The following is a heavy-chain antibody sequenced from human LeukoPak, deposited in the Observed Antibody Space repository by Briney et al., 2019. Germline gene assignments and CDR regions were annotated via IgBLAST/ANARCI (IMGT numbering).Heavy chain of an antibody. CDR2: IKPNSGAT. CDR1: GYTFTDYY. CDR3: ARETDFEDYRTTDY. V-gene: IGHV1-2*06. D-gene: IGHD1-14*01. Sequence: ASVKVSCKASGYTFTDYYIHLVRQAPGQGLEWMGRIKPNSGATNYPQKFQGRVTMTRDTSTSTAYMELSRLTSDDTAIYYCARETDFEDYRTTDYWGQGTLVTVSS. J-gene: IGHJ4*02.